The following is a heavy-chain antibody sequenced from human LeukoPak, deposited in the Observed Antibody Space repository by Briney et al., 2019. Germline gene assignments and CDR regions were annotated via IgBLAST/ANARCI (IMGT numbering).Heavy chain of an antibody. J-gene: IGHJ3*02. Sequence: GGSLRLSCAASGFTFSDYYMGWIRQAPGKGLEWVSYISGSGSIIYYADSVEGRFTISRDNAKNSLYLQMNSLRAEDTAVYYCGRDFGLTGTKRSFDIWGQGTMVTVSS. V-gene: IGHV3-11*01. CDR3: GRDFGLTGTKRSFDI. CDR2: ISGSGSII. CDR1: GFTFSDYY. D-gene: IGHD1-7*01.